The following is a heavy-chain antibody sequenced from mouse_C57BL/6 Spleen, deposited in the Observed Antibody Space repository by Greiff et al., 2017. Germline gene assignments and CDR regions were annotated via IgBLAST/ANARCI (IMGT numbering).Heavy chain of an antibody. CDR3: ARTGVDDYDRYFDY. CDR1: GYTFTSYW. V-gene: IGHV1-59*01. CDR2: IDPSDSYT. D-gene: IGHD2-4*01. Sequence: QVQLQQPGAELVRPGTSVKLSCKASGYTFTSYWMHWVKQRPGQGLEWIGVIDPSDSYTNYNQKFKGKATLTVDTSSSTAYMQLSSLTSEDSAVYYCARTGVDDYDRYFDYWGQGTTLTVSS. J-gene: IGHJ2*01.